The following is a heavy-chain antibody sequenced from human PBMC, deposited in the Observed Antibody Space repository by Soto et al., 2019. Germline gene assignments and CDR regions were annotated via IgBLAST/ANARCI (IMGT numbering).Heavy chain of an antibody. D-gene: IGHD5-12*01. CDR3: AKPVRGMATITGYFDY. V-gene: IGHV3-23*01. J-gene: IGHJ4*02. Sequence: GGSLRLSCAASGFTFSSYAMSWVRQAPGKGLEWVSAISGSGGSTYYADSVKGRFTIPRDNSKNTLYLQMNSLRAEDTAVYYCAKPVRGMATITGYFDYWGQGTLVTVSS. CDR2: ISGSGGST. CDR1: GFTFSSYA.